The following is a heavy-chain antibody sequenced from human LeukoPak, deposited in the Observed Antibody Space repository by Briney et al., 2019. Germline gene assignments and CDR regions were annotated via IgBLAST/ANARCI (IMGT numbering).Heavy chain of an antibody. Sequence: ASVKVSCKASGYTFTSYGISWVRQAPGQGLEWMGWISAYNGNTNYAQKLQGRVTMTTDTSTSTAYMELSSLRSEDTAVYYCARGIRGFCSSTSCNYYFDYWGQGTLVTVSS. CDR3: ARGIRGFCSSTSCNYYFDY. D-gene: IGHD2-2*01. J-gene: IGHJ4*02. CDR2: ISAYNGNT. CDR1: GYTFTSYG. V-gene: IGHV1-18*01.